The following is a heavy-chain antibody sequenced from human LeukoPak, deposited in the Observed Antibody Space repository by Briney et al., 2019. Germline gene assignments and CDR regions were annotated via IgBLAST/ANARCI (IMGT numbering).Heavy chain of an antibody. CDR2: INSDGGST. CDR1: GFTFGSYG. CDR3: ARRIQGMAPYYFDY. J-gene: IGHJ4*02. Sequence: GGSLRLSCAASGFTFGSYGMHWVRQAPGKGLVWVSRINSDGGSTSYADSVKGRFTISRDNAKNTLYLQMNSLRAEDTAVYYCARRIQGMAPYYFDYWGRGTLVTVSS. V-gene: IGHV3-74*01. D-gene: IGHD5-24*01.